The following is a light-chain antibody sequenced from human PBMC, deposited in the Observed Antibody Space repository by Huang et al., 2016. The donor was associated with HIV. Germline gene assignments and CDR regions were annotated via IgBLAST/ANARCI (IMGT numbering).Light chain of an antibody. CDR1: QSVSSH. V-gene: IGKV3-15*01. CDR2: GAS. Sequence: EIVMTQSPATLSVSPGERATLSCRANQSVSSHFAWYQQKPGQAPGVLIFGASVRASGIPDRFRGSGSGTEFTLSISSLQSEDIAVYYCQQYNNWPRTFGQGTKVEIK. J-gene: IGKJ1*01. CDR3: QQYNNWPRT.